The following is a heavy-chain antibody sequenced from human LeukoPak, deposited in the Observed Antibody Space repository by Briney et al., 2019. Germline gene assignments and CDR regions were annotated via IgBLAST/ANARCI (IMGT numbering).Heavy chain of an antibody. J-gene: IGHJ6*02. CDR2: INDDGSTT. Sequence: GGSLRLSCAASGFTFKLYWMHWVRQAPGKGPVWVSRINDDGSTTTYADSVKGRFTISRDDAKNMLFLQMNSLRPDDTAVYYCARDEGVTTGGRGYYYYYGMDFWGQGTTVTVSS. CDR1: GFTFKLYW. D-gene: IGHD2-15*01. V-gene: IGHV3-74*01. CDR3: ARDEGVTTGGRGYYYYYGMDF.